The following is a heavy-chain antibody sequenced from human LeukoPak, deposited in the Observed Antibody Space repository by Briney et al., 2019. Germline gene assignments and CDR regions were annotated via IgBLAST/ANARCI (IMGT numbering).Heavy chain of an antibody. V-gene: IGHV4-4*02. CDR2: IYHDGST. CDR1: GGSISSNNW. Sequence: SETLSLTCAVSGGSISSNNWWIWVRQSPEKGLEWIGEIYHDGSTNYNPSLKSRVTISVDTSKNQFSLKLSSVTAADTAVYYCARVAVAGKVSWFDPWGQGTLVTVSS. D-gene: IGHD6-19*01. J-gene: IGHJ5*02. CDR3: ARVAVAGKVSWFDP.